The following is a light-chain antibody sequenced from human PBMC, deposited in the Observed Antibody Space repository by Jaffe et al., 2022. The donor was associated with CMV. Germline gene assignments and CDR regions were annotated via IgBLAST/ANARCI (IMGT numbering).Light chain of an antibody. Sequence: DIQMTQSPSTLSASVGDRVTITCRASQSISSWLAWYQQKPGKAPKLLIYKASSLESGVPSRFSGSGSGTEFTLTISSLQPDDFATYYCQQYNSYSQGTFGGGTKVEIK. V-gene: IGKV1-5*03. CDR1: QSISSW. CDR2: KAS. CDR3: QQYNSYSQGT. J-gene: IGKJ4*01.